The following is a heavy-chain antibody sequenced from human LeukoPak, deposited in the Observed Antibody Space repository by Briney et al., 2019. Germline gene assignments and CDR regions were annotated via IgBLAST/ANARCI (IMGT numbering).Heavy chain of an antibody. CDR3: ARDVYSSGWYAPDN. V-gene: IGHV3-30*04. CDR2: ISFDGRRK. D-gene: IGHD6-19*01. CDR1: GFTFSSYA. J-gene: IGHJ4*02. Sequence: GRSLRLSCAASGFTFSSYAVHWVRQAPGKGLEWVALISFDGRRKLYADSVKGRLTISRDNSKNTLYLQMESLTAEDTAVYYCARDVYSSGWYAPDNWGQGTLVTVSS.